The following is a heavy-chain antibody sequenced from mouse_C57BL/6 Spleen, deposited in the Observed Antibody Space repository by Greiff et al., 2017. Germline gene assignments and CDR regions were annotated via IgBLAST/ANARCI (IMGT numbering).Heavy chain of an antibody. Sequence: EVKLVESGGGLVQPGGSMKLSCVASGFTFSNYWMNWVRQSPEKGLEWVAQIRLKSDNYSTHYAESVKGRFTISRDDSKSSVYLQMNNLRAEDTGIYYCTEEDDYDVAWFAYWGQGTLVTVSA. CDR2: IRLKSDNYST. J-gene: IGHJ3*01. V-gene: IGHV6-3*01. CDR3: TEEDDYDVAWFAY. D-gene: IGHD2-4*01. CDR1: GFTFSNYW.